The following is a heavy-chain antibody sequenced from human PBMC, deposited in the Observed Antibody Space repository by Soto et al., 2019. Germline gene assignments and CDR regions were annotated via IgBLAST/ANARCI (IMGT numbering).Heavy chain of an antibody. CDR2: LSGRGGST. Sequence: GGSLRLSCAASGFTFSTYPMHWVRQAPGKGLEWVSGLSGRGGSTYYADSVKGRFTISRDNSKNMLDLQMNSLRAEDTAVYYCALLGAFLTDYPLDYWGQGTLVTVSS. CDR3: ALLGAFLTDYPLDY. J-gene: IGHJ4*02. CDR1: GFTFSTYP. V-gene: IGHV3-23*01. D-gene: IGHD3-9*01.